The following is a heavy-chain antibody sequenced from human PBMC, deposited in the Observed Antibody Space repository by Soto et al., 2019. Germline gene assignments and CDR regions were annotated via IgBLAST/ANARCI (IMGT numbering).Heavy chain of an antibody. CDR2: INHSGST. V-gene: IGHV4-34*01. J-gene: IGHJ6*03. D-gene: IGHD6-6*01. Sequence: QVQLQQWGAGLLKPSETLSLTCAVYGGSFSGYYWSWIRQPPGKGLEWIGEINHSGSTNYNPSLKSRVTISVDTSKNQFSLKLSSVTAADTAVYYCARGPRTSLGYYYYYMDVWGKGTTVTVSS. CDR1: GGSFSGYY. CDR3: ARGPRTSLGYYYYYMDV.